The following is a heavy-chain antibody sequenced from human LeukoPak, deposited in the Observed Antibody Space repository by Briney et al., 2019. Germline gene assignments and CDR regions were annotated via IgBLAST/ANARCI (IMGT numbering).Heavy chain of an antibody. CDR1: GFTFSSYS. J-gene: IGHJ4*02. D-gene: IGHD1-26*01. CDR2: ISSSSSTI. V-gene: IGHV3-48*02. CDR3: ARGSIIVGTTTYFDF. Sequence: GGSLRLSCAASGFTFSSYSMNWVRQAPGKGLEWVSYISSSSSTIYYADSVKGRFSVSRDNAKNSLYLQMNSLRDEDTAVFYCARGSIIVGTTTYFDFWGQGTLVTVSS.